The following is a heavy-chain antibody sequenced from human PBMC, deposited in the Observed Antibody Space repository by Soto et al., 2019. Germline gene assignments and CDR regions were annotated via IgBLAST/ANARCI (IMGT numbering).Heavy chain of an antibody. CDR3: ARRGTTTVTTRPYYYGMDV. CDR2: IIPIFGTA. J-gene: IGHJ6*02. Sequence: QVQLVQSGAEVKKPGSSVKVSCKASGGTFSSYAISWVRQAPGQGLEWMGGIIPIFGTANYAQKFQGRVTITEDKSTSTAYMELSSLRSEDTAVYYCARRGTTTVTTRPYYYGMDVWGQGTTVTVSS. D-gene: IGHD4-17*01. V-gene: IGHV1-69*06. CDR1: GGTFSSYA.